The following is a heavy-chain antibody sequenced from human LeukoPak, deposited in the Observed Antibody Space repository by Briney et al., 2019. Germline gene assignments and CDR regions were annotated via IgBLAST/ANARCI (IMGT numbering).Heavy chain of an antibody. CDR2: ISYDGSNK. D-gene: IGHD5-12*01. V-gene: IGHV3-30-3*01. Sequence: GGSLRLSCAASGFTFSSYAMHWVRQAPGKGLEWVAVISYDGSNKYYADSVKGRFTISRDNSKNTLYLQMNSLRAEDTAVYYCARDPLVATILYYSDYWGQGTLVTVSS. CDR1: GFTFSSYA. J-gene: IGHJ4*02. CDR3: ARDPLVATILYYSDY.